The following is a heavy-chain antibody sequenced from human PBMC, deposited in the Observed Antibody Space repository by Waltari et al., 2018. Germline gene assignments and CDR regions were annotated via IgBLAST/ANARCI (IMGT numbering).Heavy chain of an antibody. CDR2: ISGSGDST. CDR3: AKEYYYGSGSYSPEFTFDY. CDR1: GFTFSSYV. V-gene: IGHV3-23*04. D-gene: IGHD3-10*01. J-gene: IGHJ4*02. Sequence: EVQLVESGGGLVQPGGSLRLSCAASGFTFSSYVMSWVRQAPGQGLEWVSVISGSGDSTYYADSVKGRFTISRDNSKNTLHLQMNSLRAEDTAVYYCAKEYYYGSGSYSPEFTFDYWGQGTLVTVSS.